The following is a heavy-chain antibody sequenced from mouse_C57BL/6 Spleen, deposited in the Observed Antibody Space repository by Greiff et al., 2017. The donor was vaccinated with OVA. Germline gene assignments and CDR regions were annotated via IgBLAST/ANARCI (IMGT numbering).Heavy chain of an antibody. CDR3: ARHEGLLAWFAY. V-gene: IGHV1-80*01. CDR2: IYPGDGDT. D-gene: IGHD2-3*01. Sequence: QVQLQQSGAELVTPGASVKISCKASGYAFSSYWMNWVKQRPGKGLEWIGQIYPGDGDTNYNGKFKGKATLTADKSSSTAYMQLSSLTSEDSAVEFCARHEGLLAWFAYWGQGTLVTVSA. CDR1: GYAFSSYW. J-gene: IGHJ3*01.